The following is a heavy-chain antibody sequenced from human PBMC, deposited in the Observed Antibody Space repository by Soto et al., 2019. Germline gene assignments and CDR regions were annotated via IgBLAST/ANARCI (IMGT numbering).Heavy chain of an antibody. V-gene: IGHV4-30-4*01. Sequence: SETLSLTCTVSGGSISSGDYYWSWIRQPPGKGLEWIGYIYYSGSTYYNPSLKSRVTISVDTSKNQFSLKLSSVTAADTAVYYCARGSRTPYYYDSSGSDYWGQGTLVTVSS. J-gene: IGHJ4*02. CDR2: IYYSGST. D-gene: IGHD3-22*01. CDR1: GGSISSGDYY. CDR3: ARGSRTPYYYDSSGSDY.